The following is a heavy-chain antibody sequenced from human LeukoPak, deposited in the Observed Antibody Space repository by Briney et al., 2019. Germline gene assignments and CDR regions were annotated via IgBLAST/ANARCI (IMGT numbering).Heavy chain of an antibody. J-gene: IGHJ4*02. Sequence: ASVKVSCKVSGYTLTELSMHWVRQAPGKGLEWMGGFDPEDGETIYAQKFQGRVTMTEDTSTDTAYMELSSLRSEDTAVYYCATSRDSSGYDLTPFDYWGQGTLVTVSS. CDR1: GYTLTELS. CDR3: ATSRDSSGYDLTPFDY. CDR2: FDPEDGET. D-gene: IGHD3-22*01. V-gene: IGHV1-24*01.